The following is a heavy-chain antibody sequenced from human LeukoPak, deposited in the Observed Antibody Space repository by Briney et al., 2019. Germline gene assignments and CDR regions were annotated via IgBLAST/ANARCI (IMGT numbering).Heavy chain of an antibody. J-gene: IGHJ3*02. CDR2: INEDGSEI. D-gene: IGHD4-17*01. CDR1: GFTFTSYW. Sequence: GGSLRLSCAASGFTFTSYWMSWVRQAPGKGLEWVAHINEDGSEIYYVDSVKGRFTISRDNSKNTLYLQMNSLRAEDTAVYYCARSSDLRSEVAFDIWGQGTMVTVSS. V-gene: IGHV3-7*01. CDR3: ARSSDLRSEVAFDI.